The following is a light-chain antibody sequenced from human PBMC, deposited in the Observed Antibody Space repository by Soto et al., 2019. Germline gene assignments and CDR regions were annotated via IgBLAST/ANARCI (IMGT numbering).Light chain of an antibody. CDR3: SSFTRRISAFV. CDR2: EVT. Sequence: QSVLTQPASVSGSLGQSITIACTGTSTDIGAYNYVSWYKQFPGKAPKLLIFEVTNRPAGMSDRFSGSKSGNTASLAISGLQAEGEADYYCSSFTRRISAFVFGSGTKLTVL. CDR1: STDIGAYNY. V-gene: IGLV2-14*03. J-gene: IGLJ1*01.